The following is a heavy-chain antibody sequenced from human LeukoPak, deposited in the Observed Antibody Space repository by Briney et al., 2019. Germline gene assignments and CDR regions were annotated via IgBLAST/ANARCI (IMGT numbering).Heavy chain of an antibody. CDR3: AKDRYSGLNTIDY. J-gene: IGHJ4*02. CDR1: EFTFSTYG. Sequence: GRSLRLSCAASEFTFSTYGMHWVRQAPGKGLEWVAVISYDGSYKFYADSVKGRFTISRDNSKSTLYLQMNSLRAEDTAVYYCAKDRYSGLNTIDYWGQGTLVTVTS. CDR2: ISYDGSYK. D-gene: IGHD6-13*01. V-gene: IGHV3-30*18.